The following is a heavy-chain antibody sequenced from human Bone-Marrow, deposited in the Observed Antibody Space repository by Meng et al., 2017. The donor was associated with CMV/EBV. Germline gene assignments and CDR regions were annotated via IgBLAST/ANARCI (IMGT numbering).Heavy chain of an antibody. Sequence: GESLKISCAGSGFSFTGFGMNWVRQAPGRGLEWVSSISTTRKYIYYSDSVKGRFTISRDNAKNTLYLQMHSLRAEDTAVYYCASEYCDSTTCYDYWGQGTLVTVSS. CDR1: GFSFTGFG. J-gene: IGHJ4*02. V-gene: IGHV3-21*01. CDR3: ASEYCDSTTCYDY. CDR2: ISTTRKYI. D-gene: IGHD2/OR15-2a*01.